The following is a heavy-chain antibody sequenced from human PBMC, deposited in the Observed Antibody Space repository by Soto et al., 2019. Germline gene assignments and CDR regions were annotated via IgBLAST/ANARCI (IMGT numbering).Heavy chain of an antibody. J-gene: IGHJ5*02. CDR3: ARDYYDTRITMVRVRRVWFDP. CDR1: GYTFTSYY. D-gene: IGHD3-10*01. CDR2: INPSGGST. Sequence: ASVKVSCKASGYTFTSYYTPWVRKAPGQGLEWMGIINPSGGSTSYAQKFQGRVTMTRDTSTSTVYMELSSLRSEDTAVYYCARDYYDTRITMVRVRRVWFDPWGQGTLVTVSS. V-gene: IGHV1-46*01.